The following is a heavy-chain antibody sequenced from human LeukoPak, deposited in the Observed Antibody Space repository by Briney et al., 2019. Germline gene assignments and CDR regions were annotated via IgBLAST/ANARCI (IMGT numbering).Heavy chain of an antibody. V-gene: IGHV3-33*01. J-gene: IGHJ4*02. CDR1: GFTFSSYG. Sequence: GGTLRLSCAASGFTFSSYGMHWVRQAPGKGLEWVAVIWYDGSNKYYADSVKGRFTISRDNSKNTLYLQMNSLRAEDTAVYYCARGNRAMVTWGQGTLVTVSS. D-gene: IGHD5-18*01. CDR3: ARGNRAMVT. CDR2: IWYDGSNK.